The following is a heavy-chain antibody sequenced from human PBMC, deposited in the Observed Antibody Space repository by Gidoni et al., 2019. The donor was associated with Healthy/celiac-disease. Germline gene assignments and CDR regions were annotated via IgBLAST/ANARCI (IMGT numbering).Heavy chain of an antibody. V-gene: IGHV3-9*01. CDR2: ISWNSGSI. J-gene: IGHJ3*02. Sequence: EVQLVESGGGLVQPGRSLRLSCAASGFTFDDYAMHWVRQAPGKGLEWVSGISWNSGSIGYADSVKGRFTISRDNAKNSLYLQMNSLRAEDTALYYCAKDINYGSGSYAFDIWGQGTMVTVSS. CDR3: AKDINYGSGSYAFDI. D-gene: IGHD3-10*01. CDR1: GFTFDDYA.